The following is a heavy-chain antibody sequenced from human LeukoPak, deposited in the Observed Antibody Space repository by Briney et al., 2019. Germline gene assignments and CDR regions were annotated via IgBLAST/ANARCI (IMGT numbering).Heavy chain of an antibody. CDR1: GFTFSSYA. CDR3: AKGRECTMIVVVPDY. V-gene: IGHV3-23*01. Sequence: GGSLRLSCAASGFTFSSYAMRWVRQAPGKGLEWVSAISGSGGSTYYADSVKGRFTISRDNSKNTLYLQMNSLRAEDTAIYYYAKGRECTMIVVVPDYWGQGTLVTVSS. D-gene: IGHD3-22*01. J-gene: IGHJ4*02. CDR2: ISGSGGST.